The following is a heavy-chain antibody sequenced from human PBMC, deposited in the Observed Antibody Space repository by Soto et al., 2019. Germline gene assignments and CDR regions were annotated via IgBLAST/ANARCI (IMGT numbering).Heavy chain of an antibody. J-gene: IGHJ4*02. CDR2: INHSGST. CDR3: ASALNYYGSGSYYNY. D-gene: IGHD3-10*01. Sequence: SETLSLTCAVYGGSFSGYYWSWIRQPPGKGLEWIGEINHSGSTNYNPSLKSRVTISVDTSKNQFSLKLSSVTAADTAVYYCASALNYYGSGSYYNYWGQGTLVTSPQ. CDR1: GGSFSGYY. V-gene: IGHV4-34*01.